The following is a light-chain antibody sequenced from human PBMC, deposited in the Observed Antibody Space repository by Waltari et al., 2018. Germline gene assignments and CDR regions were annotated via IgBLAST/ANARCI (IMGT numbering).Light chain of an antibody. CDR2: WAS. J-gene: IGKJ4*01. V-gene: IGKV4-1*01. Sequence: DVVMTQSPDSLTVSLGEWATIHCKSTQSVLYNSNHKNYLAWYQQKPGQPPKLLIYWASTRESGVPDRFSGSGSVTDFTLAISSLQAEDVAVYYCQQYFSTPLTFGGGTKVEI. CDR1: QSVLYNSNHKNY. CDR3: QQYFSTPLT.